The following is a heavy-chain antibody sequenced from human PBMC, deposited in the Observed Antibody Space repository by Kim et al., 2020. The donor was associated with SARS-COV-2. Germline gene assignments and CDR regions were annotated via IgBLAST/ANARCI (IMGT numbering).Heavy chain of an antibody. J-gene: IGHJ6*02. CDR2: ISSSSTI. D-gene: IGHD2-15*01. CDR3: ARDSGYCSGGSCFEPYYYYGMDV. CDR1: GFTFSSYS. V-gene: IGHV3-48*02. Sequence: GSLRLSCAASGFTFSSYSMNWVRQAPGKGLEWVSYISSSSTIYYADSVKGRFTISRDNAKNSLYLQMNSLRDEDTAVYYCARDSGYCSGGSCFEPYYYYGMDVWGQGTTVTVSS.